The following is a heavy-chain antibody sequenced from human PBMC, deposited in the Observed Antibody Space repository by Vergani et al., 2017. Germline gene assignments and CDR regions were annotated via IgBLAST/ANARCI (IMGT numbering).Heavy chain of an antibody. J-gene: IGHJ5*01. CDR1: GFTFSSYW. D-gene: IGHD3-9*01. CDR3: ARARCIETCYMSNWLDS. V-gene: IGHV3-74*03. CDR2: IKSDGSIT. Sequence: EVQLVESGGGLVQPGGSLRLSCAASGFTFSSYWMSWVRQVPGKGLLWVSRIKSDGSITAYADSVKGRFTISRDNAQNTLYLQMNSLRVEDTGVYYCARARCIETCYMSNWLDSWGQGTLVTVSS.